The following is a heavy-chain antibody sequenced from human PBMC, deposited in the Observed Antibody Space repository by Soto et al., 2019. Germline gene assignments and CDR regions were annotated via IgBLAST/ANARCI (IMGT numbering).Heavy chain of an antibody. CDR1: GFTFSDYY. V-gene: IGHV3-11*06. D-gene: IGHD3-16*01. CDR2: ISSSSSYT. Sequence: QVQLVESGGGLVKPGGSLRLSCAASGFTFSDYYMSWIRQAPGKGLEWVSYISSSSSYTNYADSVKGRFTISRDNAKNLLYLQMNRLRAGDPAVYYCAGFLSVGGGGGTDLHYYYYYGMDVWGQGTTVTVSS. CDR3: AGFLSVGGGGGTDLHYYYYYGMDV. J-gene: IGHJ6*02.